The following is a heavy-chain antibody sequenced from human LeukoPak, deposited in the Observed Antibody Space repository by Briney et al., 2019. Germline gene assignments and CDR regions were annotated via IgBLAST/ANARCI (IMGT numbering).Heavy chain of an antibody. CDR1: GVTFSSYS. Sequence: GGSLRLSCAASGVTFSSYSMNWVRQAPGKGLEWVSSISSSSSYIYYADSVKGRFTISRDNGKNSLYLQRNSLRLQDTRVYNCARGPPKYSSSWVFVYWGEGTLVTVSS. J-gene: IGHJ4*02. D-gene: IGHD6-13*01. CDR2: ISSSSSYI. V-gene: IGHV3-21*01. CDR3: ARGPPKYSSSWVFVY.